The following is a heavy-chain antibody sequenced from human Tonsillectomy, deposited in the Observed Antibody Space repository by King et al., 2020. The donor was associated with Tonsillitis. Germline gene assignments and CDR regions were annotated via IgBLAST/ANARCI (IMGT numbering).Heavy chain of an antibody. CDR2: IYSGGST. J-gene: IGHJ3*02. V-gene: IGHV3-53*01. Sequence: VQLVESGGGLIQPGGSLRLSCATSGFTVSSNYMSWVRQAPGKGLEWVSVIYSGGSTYYADSVKGRFTISRDNSKNTLYLQMNSLRAKDTAVYHWSRTAAFDIGGQGTMVTVSS. CDR1: GFTVSSNY. CDR3: SRTAAFDI.